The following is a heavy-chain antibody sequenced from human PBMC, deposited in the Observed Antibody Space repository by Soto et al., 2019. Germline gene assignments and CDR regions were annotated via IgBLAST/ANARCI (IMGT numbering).Heavy chain of an antibody. CDR3: ARADYYDSSGYQPLFDY. V-gene: IGHV1-69*13. Sequence: SVKVSCKASGGTFSSYAISCVRQAPGQGLEWMGGIIPIFGTANYAQKFQGRVTITADESTSTAYMELSSLRSEDTAVYYCARADYYDSSGYQPLFDYWGQGTLVTVSS. CDR2: IIPIFGTA. J-gene: IGHJ4*02. CDR1: GGTFSSYA. D-gene: IGHD3-22*01.